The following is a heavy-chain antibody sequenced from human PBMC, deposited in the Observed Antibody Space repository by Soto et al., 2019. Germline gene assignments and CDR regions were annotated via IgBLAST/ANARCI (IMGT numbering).Heavy chain of an antibody. J-gene: IGHJ2*01. CDR3: AKVFFFQAEDGIRDVRSVSAFLLNRSSDL. CDR2: ISYDGSNK. V-gene: IGHV3-30*18. Sequence: KGLDGVAVISYDGSNKYYADSVKGRFTISRDSSQNTMYLQMNSLRDEDTAVYYCAKVFFFQAEDGIRDVRSVSAFLLNRSSDL. D-gene: IGHD3-10*02.